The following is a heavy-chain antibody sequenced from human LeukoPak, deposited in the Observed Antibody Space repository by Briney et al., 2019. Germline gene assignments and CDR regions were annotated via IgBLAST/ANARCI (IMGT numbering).Heavy chain of an antibody. Sequence: GGSLRLSCAASGFTFSVSVMHWVRQAPGKGLEWIGRVRTRSNNYATGYAESVKGRFTISRDDSKNMAYLQMNSLTSEDTAVYYCTRLDYGHDYWGQGTLVMVSS. CDR2: VRTRSNNYAT. D-gene: IGHD3-16*01. J-gene: IGHJ4*02. CDR3: TRLDYGHDY. V-gene: IGHV3-73*01. CDR1: GFTFSVSV.